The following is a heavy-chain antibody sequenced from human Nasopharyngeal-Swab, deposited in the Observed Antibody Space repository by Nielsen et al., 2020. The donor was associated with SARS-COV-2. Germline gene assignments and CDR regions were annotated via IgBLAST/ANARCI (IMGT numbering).Heavy chain of an antibody. CDR2: IHFGDNT. D-gene: IGHD3-16*01. V-gene: IGHV3-53*01. CDR3: ARDCTGESTTFGGNIFYYYYMDV. Sequence: WIRQPPGKGLEWVAVIHFGDNTYYADSVKGRFTISRDNSKNTLYLQMNNLRAEDTAVYYCARDCTGESTTFGGNIFYYYYMDVWGKGTTVTVSS. J-gene: IGHJ6*03.